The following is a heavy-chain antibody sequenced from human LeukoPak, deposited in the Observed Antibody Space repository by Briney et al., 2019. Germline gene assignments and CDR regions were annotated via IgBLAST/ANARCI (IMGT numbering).Heavy chain of an antibody. CDR2: ISAYYGNI. V-gene: IGHV1-18*01. J-gene: IGHJ4*02. CDR3: ARIGEDTAMVYRRTTSPLDY. Sequence: AASVKVSCKASGYTFTSYGISWVRQAPGQGLEWMGWISAYYGNINYVQKLQGRITMTTETSTSTAYMELRNLRSDDTAVYYCARIGEDTAMVYRRTTSPLDYWGQGTLVTVSS. CDR1: GYTFTSYG. D-gene: IGHD5-18*01.